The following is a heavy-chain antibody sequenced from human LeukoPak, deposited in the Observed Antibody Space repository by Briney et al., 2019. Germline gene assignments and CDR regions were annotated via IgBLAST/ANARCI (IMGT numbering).Heavy chain of an antibody. D-gene: IGHD2-2*01. CDR1: GGSISSYY. CDR3: ARSSPPYYCSSTSCYWGFDY. Sequence: SETLSLTCTVSGGSISSYYWSWIRQPPGKGLEWIGYIYYSGSTNYNPSLKSRVTISVDTSKNQFSLKLSSVTAAGTAVYYCARSSPPYYCSSTSCYWGFDYWGQGTLVTVSS. J-gene: IGHJ4*02. V-gene: IGHV4-59*01. CDR2: IYYSGST.